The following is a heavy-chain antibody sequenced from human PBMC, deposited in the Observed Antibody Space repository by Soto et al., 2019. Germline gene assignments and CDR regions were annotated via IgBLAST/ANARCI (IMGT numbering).Heavy chain of an antibody. CDR2: SIPIFGTA. D-gene: IGHD3-10*01. V-gene: IGHV1-69*01. J-gene: IGHJ4*02. Sequence: QVQLVQSGAEVKKPGSSVKVSCKASGGTFSSYAISWVRQAPGQGLEWMGGSIPIFGTANYAQKFQGRVTITADESTSTAYMELSSLRSEDTAVYYCARDPVEGFGELYFDYWGRGTLVTVSS. CDR1: GGTFSSYA. CDR3: ARDPVEGFGELYFDY.